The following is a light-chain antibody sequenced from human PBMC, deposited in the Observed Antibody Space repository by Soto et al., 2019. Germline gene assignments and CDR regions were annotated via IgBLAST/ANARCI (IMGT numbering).Light chain of an antibody. Sequence: AIRMTQSPSSFSASTGDRVTITCRARQGISSYLAWYQQKPGKDPKLLIYAASTLQSGVPSRFSGSGSGTDFTLTISCLQSEDFATYYCQQYYSYPPVTFGPGTKVDIK. J-gene: IGKJ3*01. CDR2: AAS. CDR3: QQYYSYPPVT. V-gene: IGKV1-8*01. CDR1: QGISSY.